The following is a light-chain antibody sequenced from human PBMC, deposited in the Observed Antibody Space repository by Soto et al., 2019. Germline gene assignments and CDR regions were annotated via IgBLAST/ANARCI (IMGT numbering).Light chain of an antibody. V-gene: IGKV1-5*03. CDR1: QTISSW. J-gene: IGKJ2*01. CDR2: KAS. Sequence: DIQMTQSPSTLSGSVGDRVTITCRASQTISSWLAWYQQKPGKAPKLLIYKASTLKSGVPSRFSGSGSGTEFTLTISSLQPDDFATYSCQQYDSFPYTFGQGTKVDIK. CDR3: QQYDSFPYT.